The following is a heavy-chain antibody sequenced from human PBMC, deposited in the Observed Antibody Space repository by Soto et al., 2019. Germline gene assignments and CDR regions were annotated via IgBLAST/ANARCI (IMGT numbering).Heavy chain of an antibody. V-gene: IGHV4-34*01. J-gene: IGHJ5*02. CDR3: ARFRSSLYLSRGWFDP. Sequence: SETLSLTCAVYGGSFSGYYWSWIRQPPGKGLEWIGEINHSGSTNYNPSLKSRVTISVDTSKNQFSLKLSSVTAADTAVYYCARFRSSLYLSRGWFDPWGQGTLFTVS. CDR1: GGSFSGYY. D-gene: IGHD3-3*01. CDR2: INHSGST.